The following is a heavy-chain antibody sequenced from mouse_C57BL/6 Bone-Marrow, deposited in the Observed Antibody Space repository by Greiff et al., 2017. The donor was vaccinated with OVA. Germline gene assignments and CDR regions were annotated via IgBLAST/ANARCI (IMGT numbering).Heavy chain of an antibody. Sequence: QVTLKESGPGILQPSQTLSLTCSFSGFSLSTFGMGVVWIRQPPGQGLEWLVHTWWNDDKYYNPALKSRPSISQDTSKHPVFLKTANVDTAYTATYYCARRGGDVPYFDDWGQGTTLTVSS. CDR1: GFSLSTFGMG. CDR2: TWWNDDK. V-gene: IGHV8-8*01. J-gene: IGHJ2*01. CDR3: ARRGGDVPYFDD.